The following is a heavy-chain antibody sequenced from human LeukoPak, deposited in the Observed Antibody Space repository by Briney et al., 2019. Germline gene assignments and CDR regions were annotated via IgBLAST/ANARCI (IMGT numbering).Heavy chain of an antibody. D-gene: IGHD2-15*01. CDR1: GFTFSSYG. V-gene: IGHV3-30*18. CDR2: ISYDGSNK. Sequence: GGSLRLSCAASGFTFSSYGMHWVRQAPGKGLEWVAVISYDGSNKYYADSVKGRFTISRDNSKNTLYLQMNSLRAEDTAVYYCAKDGEGGPAHPIVVVVAGYFDYWGQGTLVTVSS. CDR3: AKDGEGGPAHPIVVVVAGYFDY. J-gene: IGHJ4*02.